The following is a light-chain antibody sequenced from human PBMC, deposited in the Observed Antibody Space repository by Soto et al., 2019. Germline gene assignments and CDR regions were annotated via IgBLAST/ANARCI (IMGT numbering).Light chain of an antibody. CDR2: DVS. Sequence: QSVLTQPASVSGSPGQSVIISCTGTSSDVGGYDYVSWYQQYPGEVPKLIIYDVSNRPSGVSNRFSGSKSGNTASLTISGLQAEDEADYYCSSYTRTSTFLFGSGTKVTVL. V-gene: IGLV2-14*01. J-gene: IGLJ1*01. CDR3: SSYTRTSTFL. CDR1: SSDVGGYDY.